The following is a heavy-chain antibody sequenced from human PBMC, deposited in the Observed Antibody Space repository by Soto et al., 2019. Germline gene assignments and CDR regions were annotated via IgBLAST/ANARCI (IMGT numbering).Heavy chain of an antibody. CDR1: GFTFSSYG. J-gene: IGHJ4*02. CDR3: ARVVTSSSPFDY. Sequence: QVQLVESGGGVVQPGRSLRLSCAASGFTFSSYGMHWVRQAPGKGLEWVAVIWYDGSNKYYADSVKGRFTISRDNSKNTLYLRMNSLRAEDTAVYYCARVVTSSSPFDYWGQGTLVTVSS. D-gene: IGHD6-6*01. CDR2: IWYDGSNK. V-gene: IGHV3-33*01.